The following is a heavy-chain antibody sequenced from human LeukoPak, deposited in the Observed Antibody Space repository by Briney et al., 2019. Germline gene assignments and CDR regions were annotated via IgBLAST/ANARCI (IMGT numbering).Heavy chain of an antibody. CDR3: VGFWSGYPTHAFDI. J-gene: IGHJ3*02. Sequence: GGSLRLSSAASGFTFSSYGMHWVCQAPGKGLEWVANIKQDGSEKYYVDSVKGRFTISRDNAKNSLYLQMNSLRAEDTAVYYCVGFWSGYPTHAFDIWGQGTMVTVSS. D-gene: IGHD3-3*01. CDR1: GFTFSSYG. V-gene: IGHV3-7*01. CDR2: IKQDGSEK.